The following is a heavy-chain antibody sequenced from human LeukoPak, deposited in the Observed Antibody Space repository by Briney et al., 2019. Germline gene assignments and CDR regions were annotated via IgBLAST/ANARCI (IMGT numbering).Heavy chain of an antibody. CDR3: ARGGWVQQKYYMDV. J-gene: IGHJ6*03. CDR2: IIPIFATT. Sequence: ASVKVSCKASGGTFNSYTISWVRQGPGQGLEWMGGIIPIFATTNHAQKFQGRVTITTDESRTTAYMELSSLRSEDTAVYYCARGGWVQQKYYMDVWGKGTTVSVSS. D-gene: IGHD5-24*01. CDR1: GGTFNSYT. V-gene: IGHV1-69*05.